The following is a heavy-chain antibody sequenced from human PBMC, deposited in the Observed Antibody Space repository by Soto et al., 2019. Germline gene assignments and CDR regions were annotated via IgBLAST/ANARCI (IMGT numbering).Heavy chain of an antibody. CDR2: IYTSAST. J-gene: IGHJ3*02. Sequence: TLCLTCTVPGGSISSYYGSWMRQPAGKGLEWSGRIYTSASTQYNPSPKSRVTMSVDTSKNQFSLKLSSVTAADTAVYYCARGSITIFGVVIDNAFDIWGQGT. D-gene: IGHD3-3*01. CDR1: GGSISSYY. CDR3: ARGSITIFGVVIDNAFDI. V-gene: IGHV4-4*07.